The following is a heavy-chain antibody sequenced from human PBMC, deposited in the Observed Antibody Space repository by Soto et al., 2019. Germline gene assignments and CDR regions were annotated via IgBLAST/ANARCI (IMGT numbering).Heavy chain of an antibody. CDR3: ARGAKYSISSGGVGYYYYYMDV. V-gene: IGHV3-13*01. Sequence: EVQLVESGGGLVQPGGSLRLSCAASGFTFSSYDMHWVRQATGKGLEWVSAIGTAGDTYYPGSVKGRFTISRENAKNSLYLQMNSLRAGDTAVYYCARGAKYSISSGGVGYYYYYMDVWGKGTTVTVSS. J-gene: IGHJ6*03. CDR1: GFTFSSYD. CDR2: IGTAGDT. D-gene: IGHD6-6*01.